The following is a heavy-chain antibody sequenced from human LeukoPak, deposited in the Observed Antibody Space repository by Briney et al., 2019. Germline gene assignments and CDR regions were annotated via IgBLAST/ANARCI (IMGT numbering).Heavy chain of an antibody. J-gene: IGHJ4*02. V-gene: IGHV3-23*01. Sequence: PGGSLRLSCAASGFTFSSYAMSWVRQAPGKGLEWVSAISGSGGSTYYADSVKGRFTISRDNSKNTLYLQMNSLRAEDTAVYYCAKTGRSAIYGSGGYVDYWGQGTPVTVSS. CDR1: GFTFSSYA. CDR3: AKTGRSAIYGSGGYVDY. D-gene: IGHD3-10*01. CDR2: ISGSGGST.